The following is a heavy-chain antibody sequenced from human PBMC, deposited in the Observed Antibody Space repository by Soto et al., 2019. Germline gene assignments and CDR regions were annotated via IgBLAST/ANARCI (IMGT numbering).Heavy chain of an antibody. Sequence: GGSLRLSCAASGFRFGDLGMSWVRHVPGKGLEWVCGIDWNGGTTGCVDSVKGRFTISRDNAKNSLYLQMNSLRPEDTAFYYCARGMDRAKVSFFIYWGQGTQVTVSS. D-gene: IGHD5-18*01. CDR1: GFRFGDLG. CDR3: ARGMDRAKVSFFIY. V-gene: IGHV3-20*04. CDR2: IDWNGGTT. J-gene: IGHJ4*02.